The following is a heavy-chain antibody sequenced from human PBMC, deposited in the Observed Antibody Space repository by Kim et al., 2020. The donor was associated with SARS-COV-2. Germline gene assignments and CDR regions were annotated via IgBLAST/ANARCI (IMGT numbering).Heavy chain of an antibody. Sequence: GSVKGRITISRDNAKNLLLLQMNSLRAGDTAVYYCARGSAGTNAYYSGTDVWGQGTPVTVSS. D-gene: IGHD6-13*01. V-gene: IGHV3-7*01. J-gene: IGHJ6*02. CDR3: ARGSAGTNAYYSGTDV.